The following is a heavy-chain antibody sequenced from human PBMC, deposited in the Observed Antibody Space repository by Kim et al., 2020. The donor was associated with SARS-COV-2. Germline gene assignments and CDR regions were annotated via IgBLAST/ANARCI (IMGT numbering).Heavy chain of an antibody. J-gene: IGHJ3*02. Sequence: SETLSLTCTVSGGSISSYYWSWIRQPPGKGLEWIGYIYYSGSTNYNPSLKSRVTISVDTSKNQFSLKLSSVTAADTAVYYCARGGYYDILTGYSPNGAFDIWGQGTMVTVSS. CDR3: ARGGYYDILTGYSPNGAFDI. CDR1: GGSISSYY. CDR2: IYYSGST. D-gene: IGHD3-9*01. V-gene: IGHV4-59*01.